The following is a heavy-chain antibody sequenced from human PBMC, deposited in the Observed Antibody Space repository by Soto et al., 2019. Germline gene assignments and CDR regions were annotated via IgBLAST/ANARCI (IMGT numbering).Heavy chain of an antibody. Sequence: SETLSLTCTVSGGSISSYYWSWIRQPPGKGLEWIGYIYYSGSTNYNPSLKSRVTISVDTSKNQFSLKLSSVTAADTAVYYCARQAEAVAGSPFGYWDQGTLVTVSS. CDR2: IYYSGST. V-gene: IGHV4-59*08. CDR1: GGSISSYY. D-gene: IGHD6-19*01. J-gene: IGHJ4*02. CDR3: ARQAEAVAGSPFGY.